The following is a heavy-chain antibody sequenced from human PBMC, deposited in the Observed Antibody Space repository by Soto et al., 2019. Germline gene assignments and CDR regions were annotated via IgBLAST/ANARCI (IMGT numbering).Heavy chain of an antibody. J-gene: IGHJ6*02. Sequence: QVQLQESGPGLVKPSGTLSLTCAVSGGSISSSNWWSWVRQPPGQGREWIGEIYHSGSTNYNPTLKWRVTISVDKSKNQYSLKLSSVTAADTAVYYCARGEQSVWSGGYYYYGMDVWGQGTTVTVSS. V-gene: IGHV4-4*02. D-gene: IGHD6-19*01. CDR3: ARGEQSVWSGGYYYYGMDV. CDR2: IYHSGST. CDR1: GGSISSSNW.